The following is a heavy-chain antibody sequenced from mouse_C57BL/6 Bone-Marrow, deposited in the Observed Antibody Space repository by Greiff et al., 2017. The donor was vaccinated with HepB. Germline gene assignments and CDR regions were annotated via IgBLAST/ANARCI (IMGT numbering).Heavy chain of an antibody. CDR1: GYTFTDHT. CDR3: ARRVEYYAMDY. D-gene: IGHD1-1*02. V-gene: IGHV1-78*01. Sequence: QVQLQQPDAELVKPGASVKISCKVSGYTFTDHTIHWVKQRPEQGLEWIGYIYPRDGSTKYNDKFKGKATLTADKSSSTAYMQLNSLTSEESAVYFCARRVEYYAMDYWGQGTSVTVSS. CDR2: IYPRDGST. J-gene: IGHJ4*01.